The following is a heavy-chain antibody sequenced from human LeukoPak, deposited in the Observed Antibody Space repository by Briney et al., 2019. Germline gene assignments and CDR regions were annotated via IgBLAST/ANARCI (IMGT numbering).Heavy chain of an antibody. CDR2: INTNTGNP. D-gene: IGHD6-19*01. Sequence: GASVKVSCKASGYTFTNYAMNWVRQAPGQGLEWMGWINTNTGNPTYAQGLTGRFVFSLDTSVSTAYLQISSLKAADTALYYCARVKRAVTSTGEAFDIWGLGTMVTVSS. V-gene: IGHV7-4-1*02. J-gene: IGHJ3*02. CDR3: ARVKRAVTSTGEAFDI. CDR1: GYTFTNYA.